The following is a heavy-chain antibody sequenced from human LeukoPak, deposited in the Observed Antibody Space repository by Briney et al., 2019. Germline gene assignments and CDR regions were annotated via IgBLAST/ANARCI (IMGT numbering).Heavy chain of an antibody. D-gene: IGHD3-9*01. CDR3: ADTEVTGQNFDH. CDR2: ISASGGST. Sequence: GGSLRLSCAASGFTFSSYAMSWVRQAPGKGLEWVSAISASGGSTYYADSVKGRFTISRGNSKNTLYLQMNSLRAEDTAVYYCADTEVTGQNFDHWGQGTLVTVSS. J-gene: IGHJ4*02. V-gene: IGHV3-23*01. CDR1: GFTFSSYA.